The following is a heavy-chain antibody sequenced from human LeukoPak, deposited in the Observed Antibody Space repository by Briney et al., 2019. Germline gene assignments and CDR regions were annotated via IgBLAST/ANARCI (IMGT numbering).Heavy chain of an antibody. CDR1: GLTFSSYA. J-gene: IGHJ4*02. CDR2: ISGYGATT. V-gene: IGHV3-23*01. Sequence: GGSLRLSCAASGLTFSSYAMSWVRQAPGEGLEGVSAISGYGATTYNADSVRGRFTVSRDNSKSTLYPQMNSLRTEDTAIYYCAKGPDRSRVTMARADFWGQGTLVTVSS. D-gene: IGHD3-10*01. CDR3: AKGPDRSRVTMARADF.